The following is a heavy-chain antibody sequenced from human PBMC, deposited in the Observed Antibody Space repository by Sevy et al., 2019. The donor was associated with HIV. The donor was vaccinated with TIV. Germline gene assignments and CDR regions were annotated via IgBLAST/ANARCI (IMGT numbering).Heavy chain of an antibody. CDR3: AKDAEQQLIPYCYYCCLDV. D-gene: IGHD6-13*01. CDR2: ISYDGSNK. J-gene: IGHJ6*03. CDR1: GFTFSSYG. Sequence: GGSLRLSCAASGFTFSSYGMHWVRQAPGKGLEWVAVISYDGSNKYYADSVKGRFTISRDNSKNTLYLQMNSLRAEDTAVYYCAKDAEQQLIPYCYYCCLDVWGKGTTVTVSS. V-gene: IGHV3-30*18.